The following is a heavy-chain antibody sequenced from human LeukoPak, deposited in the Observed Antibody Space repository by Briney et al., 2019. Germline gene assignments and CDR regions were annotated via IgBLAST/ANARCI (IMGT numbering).Heavy chain of an antibody. D-gene: IGHD3-10*01. CDR3: ARAGFDPYYYYYMDV. CDR1: GGSISSYY. CDR2: IYYSGST. V-gene: IGHV4-39*07. J-gene: IGHJ6*03. Sequence: SETLSLTCTVSGGSISSYYWGWIRQPPGKGLEWIGSIYYSGSTYYNPSLKSRVTISVDTSKNQFSLKLSSVTAADTAVYYCARAGFDPYYYYYMDVWGKGTTVTISS.